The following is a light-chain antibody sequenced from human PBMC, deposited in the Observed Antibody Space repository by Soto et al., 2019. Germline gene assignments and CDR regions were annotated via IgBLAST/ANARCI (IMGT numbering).Light chain of an antibody. V-gene: IGKV3-20*01. J-gene: IGKJ2*01. Sequence: EIVLTQSPGTLSLSPGERATLSCRASQTVRSNYLAWYHQKSGQAPRLLIYGASSRATGIPDRFSGSGSGAYCTLIVTRPGPEGLGVYCCQEYGGSPYTFGQGTKLDI. CDR2: GAS. CDR3: QEYGGSPYT. CDR1: QTVRSNY.